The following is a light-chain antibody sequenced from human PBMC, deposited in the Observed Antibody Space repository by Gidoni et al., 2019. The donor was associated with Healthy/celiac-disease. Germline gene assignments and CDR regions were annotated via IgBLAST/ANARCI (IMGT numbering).Light chain of an antibody. J-gene: IGKJ4*01. Sequence: AIRMTQPPSSFPESTGDRVPITCRASQSLSSYLAWYQQKPGKAPKLLIYAESTLQSGVPSRFSGSGAGTEFTLTISCLQSEDFATYYCQQYYSYPLTFGGGTKVEIK. CDR3: QQYYSYPLT. CDR2: AES. V-gene: IGKV1-8*01. CDR1: QSLSSY.